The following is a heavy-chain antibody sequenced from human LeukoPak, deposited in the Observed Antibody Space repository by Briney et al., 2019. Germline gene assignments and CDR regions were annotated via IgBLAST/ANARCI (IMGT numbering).Heavy chain of an antibody. CDR3: ARRRAEGGSNGHYNWFDP. V-gene: IGHV4-59*08. Sequence: KPSETLSLTCTVSGDSINAYYWGWIRQPPGKGLEWVGYIYCSGTTKYNPSLESRVTISVDTSKNQFSLKLSSVTAADTAVYYCARRRAEGGSNGHYNWFDPWGQGILVTVSS. CDR2: IYCSGTT. J-gene: IGHJ5*02. D-gene: IGHD6-13*01. CDR1: GDSINAYY.